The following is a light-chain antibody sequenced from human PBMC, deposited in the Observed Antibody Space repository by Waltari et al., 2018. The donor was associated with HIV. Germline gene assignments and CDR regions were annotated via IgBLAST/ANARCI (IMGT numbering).Light chain of an antibody. V-gene: IGLV2-23*02. Sequence: QSALTQPASVSGSPGQSITISCTGTSSDVGSYNLVSWYQQHPGKAPKLMIYEVSKRPSVVSNRFSGSKSGNTASLTISGLQAEDEADYFCSSYSGSNTLVFGGGTKLTVL. CDR2: EVS. J-gene: IGLJ2*01. CDR1: SSDVGSYNL. CDR3: SSYSGSNTLV.